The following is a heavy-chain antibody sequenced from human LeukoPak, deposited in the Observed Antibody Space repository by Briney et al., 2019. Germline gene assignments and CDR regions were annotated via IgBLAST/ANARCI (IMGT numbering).Heavy chain of an antibody. CDR2: IYYSGST. CDR3: ARNLWFGVSTFDY. Sequence: SETLSLTCAVYGGSFSGYYWSWIRQPPGKGLEWIGSIYYSGSTYYNPSLKSRVTISVDTSKNQFSLKLSSVTAADTAVYYCARNLWFGVSTFDYWGQGTLVTVSS. D-gene: IGHD3-10*01. V-gene: IGHV4-34*01. CDR1: GGSFSGYY. J-gene: IGHJ4*02.